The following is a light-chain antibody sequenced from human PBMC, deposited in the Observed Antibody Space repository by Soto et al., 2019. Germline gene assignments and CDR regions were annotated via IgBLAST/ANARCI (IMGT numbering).Light chain of an antibody. CDR3: QQYSSAWWT. CDR1: QMVSSTY. V-gene: IGKV3-20*01. J-gene: IGKJ1*01. Sequence: EIVLAQSPGTLPLSPGERGTLSCRTGQMVSSTYLPCYQQQPCQAPRPLIYGVCSSDTSIPDRSTGSGFGKDLTLTNSRLDYEDISVYYYQQYSSAWWTVGQGTKLYI. CDR2: GVC.